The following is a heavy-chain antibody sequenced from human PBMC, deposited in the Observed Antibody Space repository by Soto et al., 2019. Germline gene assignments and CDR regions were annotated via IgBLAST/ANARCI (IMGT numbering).Heavy chain of an antibody. J-gene: IGHJ4*02. Sequence: LSPTCTVSSGSMNSYYWSWIRQPPGKGLEWIGYIYYSGSTNYNPSLKSRVTISVDTSKNQFSLKLSSVTAADTAVYYCARGGWYVDYWGQGALVTVSS. CDR2: IYYSGST. CDR3: ARGGWYVDY. CDR1: SGSMNSYY. D-gene: IGHD6-19*01. V-gene: IGHV4-59*01.